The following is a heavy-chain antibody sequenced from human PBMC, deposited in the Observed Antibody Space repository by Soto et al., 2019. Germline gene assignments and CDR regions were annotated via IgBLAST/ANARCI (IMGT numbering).Heavy chain of an antibody. CDR1: GFTFSSYA. CDR3: AKDLTYCSGGSCYGDFDY. D-gene: IGHD2-15*01. V-gene: IGHV3-23*01. J-gene: IGHJ4*02. Sequence: GGSLRLSCAASGFTFSSYAMSWVRQAPGKGLEWVSAISGSGGSTYYADSVKGRFTISRDNSKNTLYLQMNSLRAEDTAVYYCAKDLTYCSGGSCYGDFDYWGQGTLVTVSS. CDR2: ISGSGGST.